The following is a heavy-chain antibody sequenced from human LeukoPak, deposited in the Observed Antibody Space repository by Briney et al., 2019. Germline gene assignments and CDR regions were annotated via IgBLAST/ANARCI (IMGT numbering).Heavy chain of an antibody. CDR1: GFTVSSNY. CDR2: IYSGGST. V-gene: IGHV3-66*02. CDR3: ARASTMVRGVIGAFDI. J-gene: IGHJ3*02. Sequence: GGSLRLSCAASGFTVSSNYMSWVRQAPGKGLEWVSVIYSGGSTYYADSVKGRFTISRDNSKNTLYLQMTSLRAEDTAVYYCARASTMVRGVIGAFDIWGQGTMVTVSS. D-gene: IGHD3-10*01.